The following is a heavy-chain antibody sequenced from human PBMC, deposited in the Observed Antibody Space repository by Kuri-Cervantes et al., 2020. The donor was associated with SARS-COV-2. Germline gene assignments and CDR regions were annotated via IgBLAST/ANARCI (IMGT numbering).Heavy chain of an antibody. CDR3: ASQRYSGYGDAFDI. D-gene: IGHD5-12*01. Sequence: SETLSLTCTVSGGSISSSSYYWGWIRQPPGKGLEWIGSIYYSGSTYYNPSLKSRVTISVDTSKNQFSLKLSSVTAADMAVYYCASQRYSGYGDAFDIWGQGTMVTVSS. V-gene: IGHV4-39*01. J-gene: IGHJ3*02. CDR1: GGSISSSSYY. CDR2: IYYSGST.